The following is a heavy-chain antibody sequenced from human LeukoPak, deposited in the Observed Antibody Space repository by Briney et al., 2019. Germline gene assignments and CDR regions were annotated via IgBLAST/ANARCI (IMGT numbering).Heavy chain of an antibody. J-gene: IGHJ6*03. CDR3: TRHATVPAATKYYYYYYYMDV. CDR1: GFTFSGSA. Sequence: GGSLRLSCAASGFTFSGSAMHWVRQASGKGLEWVGRIRSKANSYATAYAASVKGRFTISREDSKNTAYLQMNSLKTEDTAVYYCTRHATVPAATKYYYYYYYMDVWGKGTTVTVSS. CDR2: IRSKANSYAT. D-gene: IGHD2-2*01. V-gene: IGHV3-73*01.